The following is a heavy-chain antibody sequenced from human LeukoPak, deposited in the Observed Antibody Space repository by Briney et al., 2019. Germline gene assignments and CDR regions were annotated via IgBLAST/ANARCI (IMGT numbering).Heavy chain of an antibody. J-gene: IGHJ6*02. Sequence: PGGSLRLSCAASGFTFGTYSMNSVRQPPGKWLESVSSISSSSSYIYYAHSVKGRFTISRDNAKNSLYLQMNSLRAEDTAVYYCARVGPNYGSGTHKTPDYYHGMDVWGQGTTVTVSS. CDR3: ARVGPNYGSGTHKTPDYYHGMDV. CDR2: ISSSSSYI. D-gene: IGHD3-10*01. CDR1: GFTFGTYS. V-gene: IGHV3-21*01.